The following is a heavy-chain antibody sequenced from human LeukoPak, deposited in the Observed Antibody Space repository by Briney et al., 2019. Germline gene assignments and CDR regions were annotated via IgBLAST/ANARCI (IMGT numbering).Heavy chain of an antibody. Sequence: GASVKVSCKPSGYTFTTYDINWVRQATGQGLEWMGWMSPNSGNTGYAQKFQGRVTLTRNTSISTAYMELSSLRSEDTAVYYCARRQHNPLDYWGQGTLITVSS. CDR3: ARRQHNPLDY. CDR2: MSPNSGNT. D-gene: IGHD1-14*01. CDR1: GYTFTTYD. V-gene: IGHV1-8*01. J-gene: IGHJ4*02.